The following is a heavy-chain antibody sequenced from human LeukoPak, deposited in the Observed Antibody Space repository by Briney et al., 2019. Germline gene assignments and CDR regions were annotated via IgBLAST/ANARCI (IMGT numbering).Heavy chain of an antibody. D-gene: IGHD3-22*01. V-gene: IGHV3-23*01. CDR3: AKDSTMIVVVSYDY. CDR2: ISGSGGST. CDR1: GFTFSSYA. Sequence: GGSLRLSCAASGFTFSSYAMSWVRQAPGKGLEWVSAISGSGGSTYYADSVKGRSTISRDNSKNTLYLQMNSLRAEDTAVYYCAKDSTMIVVVSYDYWGQGTLVTVSS. J-gene: IGHJ4*02.